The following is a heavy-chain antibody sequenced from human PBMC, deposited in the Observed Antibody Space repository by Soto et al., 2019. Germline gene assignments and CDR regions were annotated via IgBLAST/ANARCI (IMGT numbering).Heavy chain of an antibody. CDR2: ISYDGSNK. V-gene: IGHV3-30-3*01. J-gene: IGHJ4*02. D-gene: IGHD1-26*01. CDR1: GFTFSSYA. CDR3: ARDGVGAIDY. Sequence: QVQLVESGGGVVQPGRSLRLSCAASGFTFSSYAMHWVRQAPGKGLEWVAVISYDGSNKYYADSVKGRFTISRDNSKNTLYLQMNSLRAEDTAVYYCARDGVGAIDYRGQGTLVTVSS.